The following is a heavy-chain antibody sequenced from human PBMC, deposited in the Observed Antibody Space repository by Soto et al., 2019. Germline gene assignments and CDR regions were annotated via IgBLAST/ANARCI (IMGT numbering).Heavy chain of an antibody. D-gene: IGHD3-16*01. J-gene: IGHJ6*02. V-gene: IGHV4-39*01. CDR1: GGSISSSSYY. CDR3: AMWGGGTGYYGMDF. CDR2: IYYSGST. Sequence: SETLSLTCTVSGGSISSSSYYWGWIRQPPGKGLEWIGSIYYSGSTYYNPSLKSRVTISVDTSKNQFPLKLSSVTAADTAVYYGAMWGGGTGYYGMDFWGQGTTVNVSS.